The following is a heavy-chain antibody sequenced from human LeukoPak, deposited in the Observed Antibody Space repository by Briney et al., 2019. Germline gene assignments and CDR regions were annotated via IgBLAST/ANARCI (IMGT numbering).Heavy chain of an antibody. J-gene: IGHJ6*03. D-gene: IGHD3-3*01. V-gene: IGHV1-69*05. Sequence: ASVKVSCKASGGTFSSYAISWVRQAPGQGLGWMGGIIPIFGTANYAQKFQGRVTITTDESTSTAYMELSSLRSEDTAVYYCARAQYYDFWSGYYYYYYVDVWGKGTTVTVSS. CDR3: ARAQYYDFWSGYYYYYYVDV. CDR1: GGTFSSYA. CDR2: IIPIFGTA.